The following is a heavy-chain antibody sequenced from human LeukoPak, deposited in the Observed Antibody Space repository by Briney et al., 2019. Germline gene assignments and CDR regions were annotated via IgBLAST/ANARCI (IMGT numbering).Heavy chain of an antibody. CDR2: INTNTGNP. D-gene: IGHD6-19*01. Sequence: GASVKVSCKASGYTFTRYAMNWVRQAPGQWLEWMGWINTNTGNPTYAQGFTGRFVFSSDTSVSTAYLQISRLKAEDTAVYYCARDLTPRIAVVGGSDWDAFDIWGQGTMVTVSS. CDR3: ARDLTPRIAVVGGSDWDAFDI. J-gene: IGHJ3*02. V-gene: IGHV7-4-1*02. CDR1: GYTFTRYA.